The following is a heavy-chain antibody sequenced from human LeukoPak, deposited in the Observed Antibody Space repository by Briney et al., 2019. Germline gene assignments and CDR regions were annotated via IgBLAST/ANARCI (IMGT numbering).Heavy chain of an antibody. CDR1: GFTFSSYS. CDR3: ARGFTCIGCYSGYYFDY. J-gene: IGHJ4*02. D-gene: IGHD2-15*01. CDR2: ISSSSSYI. Sequence: GGSLRLSCAASGFTFSSYSMNWVRQAPGKGLEWVSSISSSSSYIYYADSVKGRFTISRDNAKNSLYLQMSSLRAEDTAVYYCARGFTCIGCYSGYYFDYWGQGTLVTVSS. V-gene: IGHV3-21*01.